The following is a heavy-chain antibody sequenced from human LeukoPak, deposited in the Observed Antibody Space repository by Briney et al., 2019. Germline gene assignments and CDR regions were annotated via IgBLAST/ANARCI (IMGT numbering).Heavy chain of an antibody. CDR3: AKGRSPMGLASSRVPAALYYYYYGMDV. J-gene: IGHJ6*02. CDR1: GFIFSGHV. CDR2: ISYDGSNK. D-gene: IGHD2-2*01. Sequence: PGGSLRLSCAASGFIFSGHVMHWVRQAPGKGLEWVSLISYDGSNKDYADSVKGRFTISRDNSKNTLYLQMNSLRAEDTAVYYCAKGRSPMGLASSRVPAALYYYYYGMDVWGQGTTVTVSS. V-gene: IGHV3-30-3*01.